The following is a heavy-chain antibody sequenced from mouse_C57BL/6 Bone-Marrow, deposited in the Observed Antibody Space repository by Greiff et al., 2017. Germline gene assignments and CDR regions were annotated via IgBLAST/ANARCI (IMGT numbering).Heavy chain of an antibody. CDR2: ISSGSSTI. J-gene: IGHJ2*01. V-gene: IGHV5-17*01. Sequence: EVMLVESGGGLVKPGGSLKLSCAASGFTFSDYGMHWVRQAPEKGLEWVAYISSGSSTIYYADTVKGRFTISRDNAKNTLFLQMSSLRSEDTAMYYCARGDGYYVVDYWGQGTTLTVSS. CDR3: ARGDGYYVVDY. CDR1: GFTFSDYG. D-gene: IGHD2-3*01.